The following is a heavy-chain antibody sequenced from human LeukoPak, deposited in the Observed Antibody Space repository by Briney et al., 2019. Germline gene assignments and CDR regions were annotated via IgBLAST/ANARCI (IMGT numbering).Heavy chain of an antibody. V-gene: IGHV4-39*07. CDR1: GGSISSGGYY. Sequence: SETLSLTCTVSGGSISSGGYYWSWIRQPPGKGLEWIGEINHSGSTNYNPSLKSRVTISVDTSKNQFSLKLSSVTAADTAVYYCARGSGWYNSYYFDYWGQGTLVTVSS. CDR2: INHSGST. D-gene: IGHD6-19*01. J-gene: IGHJ4*02. CDR3: ARGSGWYNSYYFDY.